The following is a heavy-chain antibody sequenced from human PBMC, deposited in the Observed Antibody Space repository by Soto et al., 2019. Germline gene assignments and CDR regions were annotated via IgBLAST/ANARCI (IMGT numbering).Heavy chain of an antibody. CDR3: ARDPGCSGGSCYLFDY. V-gene: IGHV3-33*01. Sequence: QVQLVESGGGVVQPGRSLRLSCAASGFTFSSYGMHWVRQAPGKGLEWVAVIWYDGSNKYYADSVKGRFTISRDNSKNTLYLQMNCLRAEDTAVYYCARDPGCSGGSCYLFDYWGQGTLVTVSS. D-gene: IGHD2-15*01. CDR2: IWYDGSNK. J-gene: IGHJ4*02. CDR1: GFTFSSYG.